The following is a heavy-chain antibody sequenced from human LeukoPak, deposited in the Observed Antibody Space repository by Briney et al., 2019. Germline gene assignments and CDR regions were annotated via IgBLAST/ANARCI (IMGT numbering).Heavy chain of an antibody. Sequence: GASVKVSCKASGYTFTGYYMHWVRQAPGQGLEWMGWINPNSGGTNYAQKFQGWVTMTRDTSISTAYMELSRLRSDDTAVYYCARERMTSGTTGGFDIWGQGTMVTVSS. J-gene: IGHJ3*02. CDR1: GYTFTGYY. V-gene: IGHV1-2*04. CDR3: ARERMTSGTTGGFDI. CDR2: INPNSGGT. D-gene: IGHD4-17*01.